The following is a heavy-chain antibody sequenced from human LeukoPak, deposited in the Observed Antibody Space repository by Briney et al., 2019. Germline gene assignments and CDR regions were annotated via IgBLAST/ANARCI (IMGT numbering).Heavy chain of an antibody. Sequence: GGSLRLSCAASGFTFSSYEMNWVRQAPGKGLEWVSYISSSGSTIYYADSVKGRFTISRDNAKNSLYLQMNSLRAEDTAVYYCASHPGSSWSTEYFQHWGQGTLVTVSS. D-gene: IGHD6-13*01. CDR2: ISSSGSTI. V-gene: IGHV3-48*03. J-gene: IGHJ1*01. CDR1: GFTFSSYE. CDR3: ASHPGSSWSTEYFQH.